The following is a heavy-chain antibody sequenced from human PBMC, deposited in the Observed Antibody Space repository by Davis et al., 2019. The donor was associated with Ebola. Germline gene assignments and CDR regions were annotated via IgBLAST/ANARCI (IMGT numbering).Heavy chain of an antibody. Sequence: ASVKVSCKASGYTFTGYYMHWVRQAPGQGLEWMGWINPNSGGTNYAQKFQGRVTMTRDTSISTAYMELSRLRSDDTAVYYCARSSYPRGSGSYFWDYYYGMDVWGQGTTVTVSS. CDR2: INPNSGGT. CDR1: GYTFTGYY. J-gene: IGHJ6*02. V-gene: IGHV1-2*02. D-gene: IGHD3-10*01. CDR3: ARSSYPRGSGSYFWDYYYGMDV.